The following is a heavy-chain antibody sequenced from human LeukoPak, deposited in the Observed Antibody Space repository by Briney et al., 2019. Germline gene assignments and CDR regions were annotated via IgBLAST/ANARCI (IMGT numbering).Heavy chain of an antibody. J-gene: IGHJ4*02. CDR1: GFTVSSNY. D-gene: IGHD7-27*01. CDR2: IYSGGST. V-gene: IGHV3-53*01. Sequence: GGSLRLSCAASGFTVSSNYMSWVRQAPGKGLEWVSVIYSGGSTYYADSVKGRFTISRDNSKNMVWLQINSPTAEDTATYYCAKDGNWARFEDWGQGTLVTVSS. CDR3: AKDGNWARFED.